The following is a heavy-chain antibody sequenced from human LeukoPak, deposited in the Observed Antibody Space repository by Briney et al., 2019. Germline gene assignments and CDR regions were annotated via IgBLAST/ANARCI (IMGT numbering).Heavy chain of an antibody. D-gene: IGHD1-26*01. V-gene: IGHV4-34*01. CDR3: CIVGAHTVDY. J-gene: IGHJ4*02. CDR2: INHSGST. CDR1: GGSFSGYY. Sequence: SETLSLTCAVYGGSFSGYYWSWIRQPPGKGLEWIGEINHSGSTNYNPSLKSRVTISVDTSKNQFSPKLSSVTAADTAVYYCCIVGAHTVDYWGQGTLVTVSS.